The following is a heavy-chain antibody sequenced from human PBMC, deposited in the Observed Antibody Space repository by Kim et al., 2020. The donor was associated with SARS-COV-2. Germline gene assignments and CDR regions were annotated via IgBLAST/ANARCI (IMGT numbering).Heavy chain of an antibody. CDR1: GVSISTSYYY. Sequence: SETLSLTCVVSGVSISTSYYYWGCIRQPPGKGLEWLGNIHYNGNTYSNPSLESRLTMSVDTSKNHFSLKLTSVTAADTAMYFCASYSRGNYYIYWGQGTLVTVSS. V-gene: IGHV4-39*02. D-gene: IGHD4-4*01. CDR2: IHYNGNT. CDR3: ASYSRGNYYIY. J-gene: IGHJ4*02.